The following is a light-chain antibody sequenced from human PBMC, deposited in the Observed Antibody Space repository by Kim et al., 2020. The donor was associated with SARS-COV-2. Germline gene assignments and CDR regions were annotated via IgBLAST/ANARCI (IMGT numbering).Light chain of an antibody. V-gene: IGKV3-11*01. J-gene: IGKJ3*01. CDR2: DAS. CDR3: QQRSNWPL. CDR1: QSFSSY. Sequence: SLYPGERATLSCRASQSFSSYLAWYQQKPGQAPRLLIYDASNRATGIPARFSGSGSGTDFTLTISSLEPEDFAVYYCQQRSNWPLFGPGTKVDIK.